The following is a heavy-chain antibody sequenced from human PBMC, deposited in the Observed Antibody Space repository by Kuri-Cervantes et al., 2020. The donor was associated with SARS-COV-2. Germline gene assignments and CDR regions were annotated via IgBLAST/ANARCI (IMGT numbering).Heavy chain of an antibody. CDR1: GFTFSSYA. J-gene: IGHJ4*02. CDR3: AKGHNSGWHKPPIDY. CDR2: ISYDGSNK. V-gene: IGHV3-30-3*01. D-gene: IGHD6-19*01. Sequence: GGSLRLSCAASGFTFSSYAMHWVRQAPGKGLEWVAVISYDGSNKYYADSVKGRFTISRDNSKNTLYLQMDSLRAEDTAVYYCAKGHNSGWHKPPIDYWGQGALVTDSS.